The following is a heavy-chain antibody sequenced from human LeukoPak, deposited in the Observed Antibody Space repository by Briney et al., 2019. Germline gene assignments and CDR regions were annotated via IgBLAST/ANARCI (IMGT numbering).Heavy chain of an antibody. CDR2: IRYDGSNK. V-gene: IGHV3-30*02. Sequence: PGGSLRLSCAASGFTFSNYGMHWVRQAPGKGLEWVVFIRYDGSNKYYAGSVKGRFTISRDNSKNTLYLQMNSLRAEDTAVYYCAKERIIDYWGQGTLVTVSS. D-gene: IGHD2-15*01. CDR1: GFTFSNYG. CDR3: AKERIIDY. J-gene: IGHJ4*02.